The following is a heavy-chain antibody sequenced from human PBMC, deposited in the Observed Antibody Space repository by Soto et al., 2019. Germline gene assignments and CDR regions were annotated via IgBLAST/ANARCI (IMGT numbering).Heavy chain of an antibody. J-gene: IGHJ4*02. V-gene: IGHV4-31*03. CDR1: GGSISSGGYY. D-gene: IGHD5-18*01. Sequence: PSETLSLTCTFSGGSISSGGYYLSWIRQHPGKGLEWIGYIYYSGSTHYNPSLKSRVTISVDTSKNQFSLKLSSVTAADTAVYYCARSLSVDTAMVYGYWGQGTLVTVSS. CDR2: IYYSGST. CDR3: ARSLSVDTAMVYGY.